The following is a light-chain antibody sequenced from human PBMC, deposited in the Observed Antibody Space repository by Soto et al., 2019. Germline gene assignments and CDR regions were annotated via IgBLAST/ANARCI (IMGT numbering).Light chain of an antibody. Sequence: EIVLTQSPGTLSLSPGQRATLSCRASQTVTNNFLAWHQQKPGQTPRLLIYGASSRATGTPDRFSGSGSGTDFTLTISRLEPEDFAVYYCQQHGGSPITFGQGTRLEIK. V-gene: IGKV3-20*01. J-gene: IGKJ5*01. CDR2: GAS. CDR3: QQHGGSPIT. CDR1: QTVTNNF.